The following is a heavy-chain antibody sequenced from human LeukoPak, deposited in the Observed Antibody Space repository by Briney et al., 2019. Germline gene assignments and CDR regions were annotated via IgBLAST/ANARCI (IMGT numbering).Heavy chain of an antibody. CDR3: ARQGVGATDC. D-gene: IGHD1-26*01. CDR2: ITYSGST. V-gene: IGHV4-39*01. J-gene: IGHJ4*02. CDR1: GGSIISSTYY. Sequence: PSETLSLTCTVSGGSIISSTYYWAWIRQSPGKGLEWIGSITYSGSTYYNPSLESRVTISVDTSKNQFSLRLISVTAVDTAVYYCARQGVGATDCWGQGTLVTVSS.